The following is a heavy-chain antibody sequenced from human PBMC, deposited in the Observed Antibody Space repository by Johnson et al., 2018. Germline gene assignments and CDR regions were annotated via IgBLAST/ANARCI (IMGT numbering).Heavy chain of an antibody. CDR3: ARGGGYDYSFYYYYMDV. CDR2: INHSGST. J-gene: IGHJ6*03. D-gene: IGHD5-12*01. Sequence: QVQLQQWGAGLLKPSETLSLTCAVYGGSLSGYYWSWIRQPPGKGLEWIGEINHSGSTNYNPSLKSRVTISVDTSKNQFSLKLSSVTAADTAVYYCARGGGYDYSFYYYYMDVWGKGTTVTVSS. V-gene: IGHV4-34*01. CDR1: GGSLSGYY.